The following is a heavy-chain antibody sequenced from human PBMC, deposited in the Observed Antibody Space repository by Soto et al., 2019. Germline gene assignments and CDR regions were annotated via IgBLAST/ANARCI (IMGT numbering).Heavy chain of an antibody. CDR2: ISYDGSNK. J-gene: IGHJ4*02. CDR3: ARDQTGITTTGGGRIDY. V-gene: IGHV3-30-3*01. D-gene: IGHD6-13*01. Sequence: QVQLVESGGGAVQPGRSLRLSCAASGFTFSSHAMHWVRQAPGKGLECVAIISYDGSNKYYGDSVRGRLTISRDNSKNTIDLQMNSLRAEDTAVYYCARDQTGITTTGGGRIDYWGQGTLVTVSS. CDR1: GFTFSSHA.